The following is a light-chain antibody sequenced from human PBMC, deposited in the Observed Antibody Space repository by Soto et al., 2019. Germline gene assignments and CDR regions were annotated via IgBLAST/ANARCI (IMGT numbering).Light chain of an antibody. J-gene: IGKJ5*01. CDR3: QQFDNDPPMVT. CDR2: HVS. V-gene: IGKV1D-13*01. CDR1: QGISSA. Sequence: AIQLTQSPSSLSASVGDRGTITCRASQGISSALAWYQHTSGKPPKLLIYHVSSLDRGVPSRFSGSGSGTDFTLTISSLQPEDFATYYCQQFDNDPPMVTCGQGTRLEIK.